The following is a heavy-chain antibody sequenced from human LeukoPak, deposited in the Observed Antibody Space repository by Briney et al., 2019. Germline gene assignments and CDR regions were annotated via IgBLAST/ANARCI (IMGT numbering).Heavy chain of an antibody. Sequence: GESLKISCKGSGYSFTSYWIGWVRQMPGKGLEWMGIIYPGDSDTRYSPSFQGQVTISADKPISTAYLQWSSLKASDTAMYYCARKDGSGSGSYYSLDYWGQGTLVTVSS. V-gene: IGHV5-51*04. CDR1: GYSFTSYW. CDR3: ARKDGSGSGSYYSLDY. CDR2: IYPGDSDT. J-gene: IGHJ4*02. D-gene: IGHD3-10*01.